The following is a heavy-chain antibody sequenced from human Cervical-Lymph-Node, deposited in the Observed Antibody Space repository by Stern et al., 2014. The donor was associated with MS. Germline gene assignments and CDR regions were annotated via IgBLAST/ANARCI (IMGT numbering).Heavy chain of an antibody. CDR3: ARAFCTGGVCYSFPFYGMDV. CDR1: GFIFDDYG. D-gene: IGHD2-8*02. Sequence: EDPLVESGGGVVRPGGSLRLSCAASGFIFDDYGMSWVRQVPGTGPEWVSAIYYNGGSTDYAASVKGRFTISRDNAKKSLYLRMNSLRVEDTAVYHCARAFCTGGVCYSFPFYGMDVWGQGTTVTVSS. J-gene: IGHJ6*02. V-gene: IGHV3-20*01. CDR2: IYYNGGST.